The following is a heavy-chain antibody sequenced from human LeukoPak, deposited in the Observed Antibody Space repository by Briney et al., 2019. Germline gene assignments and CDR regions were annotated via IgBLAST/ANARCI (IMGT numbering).Heavy chain of an antibody. CDR1: GFTFSSYA. CDR3: AKEEQYSRTHAFDI. J-gene: IGHJ3*02. V-gene: IGHV3-23*01. D-gene: IGHD6-19*01. Sequence: GGSLRLSCAASGFTFSSYAMSWVRQAPGKGLEWVSGITGSGGSYADSVKGRFTISRDNSKNTLYLQMNSLRAEDTAVYYCAKEEQYSRTHAFDIWGQGTMVTVSS. CDR2: ITGSGGS.